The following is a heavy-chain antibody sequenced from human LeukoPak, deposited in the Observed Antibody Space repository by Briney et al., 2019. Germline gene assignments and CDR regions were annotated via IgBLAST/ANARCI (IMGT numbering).Heavy chain of an antibody. D-gene: IGHD3-22*01. Sequence: GGSLRLSCAASGFTFSTYWMSWVRQAPGKGLEWVSGISGSGGTTYYADSVKGRFTISRDNSKNSLSLQVSSLRAEDTAVYYCAKTNGYYSDWGQGTLVTVSS. CDR2: ISGSGGTT. V-gene: IGHV3-23*01. J-gene: IGHJ4*02. CDR3: AKTNGYYSD. CDR1: GFTFSTYW.